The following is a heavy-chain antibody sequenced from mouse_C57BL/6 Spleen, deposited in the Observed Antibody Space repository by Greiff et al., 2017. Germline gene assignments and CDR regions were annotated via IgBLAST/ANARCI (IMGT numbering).Heavy chain of an antibody. CDR2: INPSSGYT. J-gene: IGHJ3*01. Sequence: VQRVESGAELAKPGASVKLSCKASGYTFTSYWMHWVKQRPGQGLEWIGYINPSSGYTKYNQKFKDKATLTADKSSSTAYMQLSSLTYEDSAVYYCARSDYGSSYGFAYWGQGTLVTVSA. V-gene: IGHV1-7*01. CDR1: GYTFTSYW. CDR3: ARSDYGSSYGFAY. D-gene: IGHD1-1*01.